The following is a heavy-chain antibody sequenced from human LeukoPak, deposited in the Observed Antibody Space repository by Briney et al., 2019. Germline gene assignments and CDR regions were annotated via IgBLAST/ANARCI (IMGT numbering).Heavy chain of an antibody. CDR2: ISGSGGST. CDR3: ARVDTAMVPPY. CDR1: GLTFSSSW. J-gene: IGHJ4*02. D-gene: IGHD5-18*01. Sequence: GGSLRLSCAVSGLTFSSSWMDWVRQAPGKGLEWVSAISGSGGSTYYADSVKGRFTISRDNSKNTLYLQMNSLRAEDTAVYYCARVDTAMVPPYWGQGTLVTVSS. V-gene: IGHV3-23*01.